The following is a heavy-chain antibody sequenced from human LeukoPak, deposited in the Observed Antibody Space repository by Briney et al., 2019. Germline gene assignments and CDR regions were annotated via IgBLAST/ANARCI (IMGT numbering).Heavy chain of an antibody. CDR3: AKGGYDYVEVGYFDY. D-gene: IGHD5-12*01. J-gene: IGHJ4*02. V-gene: IGHV3-23*01. CDR1: GFTFASYA. CDR2: IICSVART. Sequence: PGGSLRLSCAASGFTFASYAMSWVRQTPGKGLEWVSVIICSVARTYYADSVKGRFTISRDNSKNTLYLQMNSLRVDDTAVYYCAKGGYDYVEVGYFDYWGQGTLVTVSS.